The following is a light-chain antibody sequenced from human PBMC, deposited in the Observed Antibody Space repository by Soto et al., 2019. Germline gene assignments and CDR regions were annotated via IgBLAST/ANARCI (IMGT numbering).Light chain of an antibody. J-gene: IGKJ5*01. V-gene: IGKV3-11*01. Sequence: EVVLTQSPATLSLSPGERGTLSCRASQSVGTYLVWYQQKHGQPPSLLIYDASNRATDVPVRFSGSGSGTDFTLTISSLEPEDVAVYYCQQRNSWPITFGQGTRLEIK. CDR1: QSVGTY. CDR2: DAS. CDR3: QQRNSWPIT.